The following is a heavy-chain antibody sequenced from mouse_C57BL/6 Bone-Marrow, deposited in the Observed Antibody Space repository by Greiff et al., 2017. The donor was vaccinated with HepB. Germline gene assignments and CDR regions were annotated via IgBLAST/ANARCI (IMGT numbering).Heavy chain of an antibody. CDR1: GYSITSGYY. V-gene: IGHV3-6*01. D-gene: IGHD5-5*01. CDR2: ISYDGSN. CDR3: ARDRDYPIAY. J-gene: IGHJ3*01. Sequence: EVKLMESGPGLVKPSQSLSLTCSVTGYSITSGYYWNWIRQFPGNKLEWMGYISYDGSNNYNPSLKNRISITRDTSKNQFFLKLNSVTTEDTATYYCARDRDYPIAYWGQGTLVTVSA.